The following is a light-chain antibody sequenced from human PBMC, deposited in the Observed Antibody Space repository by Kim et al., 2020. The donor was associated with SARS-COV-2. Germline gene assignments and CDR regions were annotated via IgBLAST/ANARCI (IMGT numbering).Light chain of an antibody. CDR1: QSIGTL. CDR2: TTS. J-gene: IGKJ4*01. CDR3: QQYHTYPLT. V-gene: IGKV1-5*03. Sequence: IQMTQSPSTLSASVGDRVTITCRASQSIGTLLAWFHQKPGKAPNLLIYTTSSLESGVPSRFSGSGSGTEFTLTISSLQPDDFATYYCQQYHTYPLTFGGGTKVDIK.